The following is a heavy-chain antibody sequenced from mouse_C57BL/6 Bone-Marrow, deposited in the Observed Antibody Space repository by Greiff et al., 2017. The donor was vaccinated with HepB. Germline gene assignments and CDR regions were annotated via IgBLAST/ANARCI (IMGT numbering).Heavy chain of an antibody. Sequence: EVHLVESGGGLVQPGGSLSLSCAASGFTFTDYYMSWVRQPPGKALEWLGFIRNKANGYTTEYSASVQGRFTISRDNSQSILYLQMNALRAEDSATYYCARPVYYYAMDYWGQGTSVTVSS. CDR1: GFTFTDYY. CDR2: IRNKANGYTT. V-gene: IGHV7-3*01. CDR3: ARPVYYYAMDY. J-gene: IGHJ4*01.